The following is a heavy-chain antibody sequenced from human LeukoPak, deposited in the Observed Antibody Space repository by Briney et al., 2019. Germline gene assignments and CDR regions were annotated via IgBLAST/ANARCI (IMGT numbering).Heavy chain of an antibody. Sequence: SETLSLTCTVSGGSIGRYYWSSIRQPPGKGLEWIGYISYSGSTNYNPSLKSRVTISVDTSKNQFSLKLNSVTATDTAVYYCARHSGSYYDNYDYWGQGTLVTVSS. J-gene: IGHJ4*02. V-gene: IGHV4-59*08. CDR2: ISYSGST. D-gene: IGHD1-26*01. CDR1: GGSIGRYY. CDR3: ARHSGSYYDNYDY.